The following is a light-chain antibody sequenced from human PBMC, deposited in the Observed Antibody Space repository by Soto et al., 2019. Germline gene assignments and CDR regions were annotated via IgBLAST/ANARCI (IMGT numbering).Light chain of an antibody. CDR3: HQYSLIPWT. V-gene: IGKV1-5*01. CDR2: DAS. J-gene: IGKJ1*01. Sequence: DVQMTQSPSTLSASVGDRVTITCRASQRIGLWLAWYQEKPGKAPKPLVYDASSLQTGVSSRFSGSGSGTEFTLTNNNLKTDDFAAYFCHQYSLIPWTFGQGTKMEVK. CDR1: QRIGLW.